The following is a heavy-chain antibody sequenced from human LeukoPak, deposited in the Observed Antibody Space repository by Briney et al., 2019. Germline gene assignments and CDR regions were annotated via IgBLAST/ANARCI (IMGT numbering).Heavy chain of an antibody. CDR2: IYSGGST. CDR3: ARGPLPLLNDAFDI. Sequence: GGSLRLSCAASGFTVSSNYMSWVRQAPGKGLEWVSVIYSGGSTYYADSVKGRFTISRDNSKNTLYLQMNSLRAEDTAVYYCARGPLPLLNDAFDIWGQGTMVTVSS. CDR1: GFTVSSNY. D-gene: IGHD2-15*01. J-gene: IGHJ3*02. V-gene: IGHV3-53*01.